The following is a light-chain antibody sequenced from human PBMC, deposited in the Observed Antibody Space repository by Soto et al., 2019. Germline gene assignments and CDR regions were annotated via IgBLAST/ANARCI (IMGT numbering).Light chain of an antibody. V-gene: IGKV3-20*01. CDR3: QQYNDNWPT. J-gene: IGKJ1*01. CDR1: QSVSSSY. CDR2: GAS. Sequence: EIVLTQSPGTLSLSPGERGTLSCRSSQSVSSSYLAWYQQIPGQSPRLLIYGASNRATGFPARFSGSGSGTELTITISSLQSEDFDVYYCQQYNDNWPTFGQGTKVDIK.